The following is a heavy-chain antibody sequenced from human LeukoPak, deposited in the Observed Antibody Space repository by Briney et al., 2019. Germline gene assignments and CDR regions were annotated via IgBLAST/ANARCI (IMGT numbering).Heavy chain of an antibody. Sequence: GGSLRLSCAASGFTFSNYWMYWVRQVPGQGLVWVSRVNTDGTSTTYADSVKGRFTISRDNAKNTLYLQMNSLRAEDTAVYYCARAAAGTYGMDVWGKGTTVTVSS. J-gene: IGHJ6*04. CDR2: VNTDGTST. CDR1: GFTFSNYW. CDR3: ARAAAGTYGMDV. D-gene: IGHD6-13*01. V-gene: IGHV3-74*01.